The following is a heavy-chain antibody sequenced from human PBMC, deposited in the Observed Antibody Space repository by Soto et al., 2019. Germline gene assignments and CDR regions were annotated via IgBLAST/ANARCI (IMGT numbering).Heavy chain of an antibody. Sequence: QVQLVQSGAEVKKPGSSVKVSCKASGGTFSSYAISWVRQAPGQGLEWMGGIIPIFGTANYAQKFQGRVTITAAESARTGYMELSSLRSEDTAVYYCARDPLNSGSSWYSPNWFDRWGQGTLVTVSS. CDR2: IIPIFGTA. J-gene: IGHJ5*02. CDR3: ARDPLNSGSSWYSPNWFDR. D-gene: IGHD6-13*01. CDR1: GGTFSSYA. V-gene: IGHV1-69*01.